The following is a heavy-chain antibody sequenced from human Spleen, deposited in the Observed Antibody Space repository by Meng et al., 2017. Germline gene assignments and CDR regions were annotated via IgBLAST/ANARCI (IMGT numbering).Heavy chain of an antibody. J-gene: IGHJ4*02. CDR1: RYTLTELS. V-gene: IGHV1-24*01. CDR2: FDPEDGET. CDR3: ARELEYCSGGSCYAGYFDY. Sequence: ASVKVSCKVSRYTLTELSMHWVRQAPGKGLEWMGGFDPEDGETINAQKFQGRVTMTEDTSTDTAYMELSRLRSEDSAVYYCARELEYCSGGSCYAGYFDYWGQGTLVTVSS. D-gene: IGHD2-15*01.